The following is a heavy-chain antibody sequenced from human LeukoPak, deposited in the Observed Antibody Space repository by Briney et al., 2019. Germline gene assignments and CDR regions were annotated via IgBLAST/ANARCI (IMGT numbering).Heavy chain of an antibody. CDR3: AEGDGYNPRYY. J-gene: IGHJ4*02. Sequence: PGGSLRLSRAASGFTFSSYSMNWVRQAPGKGLEWVSYISSSSSTIYYADSVKGRFTISRDNAKNSLYLQMNSLRAEDTAVYYCAEGDGYNPRYYWGQGTLVTVSS. CDR2: ISSSSSTI. D-gene: IGHD5-24*01. V-gene: IGHV3-48*01. CDR1: GFTFSSYS.